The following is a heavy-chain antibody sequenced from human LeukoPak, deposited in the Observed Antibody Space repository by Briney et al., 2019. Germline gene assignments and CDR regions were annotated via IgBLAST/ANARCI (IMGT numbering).Heavy chain of an antibody. D-gene: IGHD2-2*01. V-gene: IGHV3-30-3*01. CDR2: ISYDGSNK. Sequence: GRSLRLSCAASGFTFSSYAMHWVRRAPGKGLEWVAVISYDGSNKYYADSVKGRFTISRDNSKNTLYLQMNSLRAEDTAVYYCARDRGYCSSTSCYSSYYYYGMDVWGQGTTVTVSS. CDR1: GFTFSSYA. CDR3: ARDRGYCSSTSCYSSYYYYGMDV. J-gene: IGHJ6*02.